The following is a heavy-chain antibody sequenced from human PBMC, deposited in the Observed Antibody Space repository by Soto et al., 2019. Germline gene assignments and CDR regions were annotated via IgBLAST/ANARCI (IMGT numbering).Heavy chain of an antibody. CDR3: ARFVRWYSSSTLDY. D-gene: IGHD6-6*01. V-gene: IGHV5-51*01. Sequence: GESLKISCKGSGYTFTTYWIGWVRQMPGKGLEWMGIIYPGDSDTRYSPSFQGQVTISADKSISTAYLQWSSLKASDTAMYYCARFVRWYSSSTLDYWGQGTLVTVSS. CDR1: GYTFTTYW. CDR2: IYPGDSDT. J-gene: IGHJ4*02.